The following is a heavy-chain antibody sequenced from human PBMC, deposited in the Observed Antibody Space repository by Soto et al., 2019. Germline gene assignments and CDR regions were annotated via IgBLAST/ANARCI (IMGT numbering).Heavy chain of an antibody. Sequence: QVQLVQSGAEVKKPGASVKVSCKASGYTFTSYGISWVRQAPGQGLEWMGWIRAYNGNTNYAQKLQGRVTMTTDTSTSKAYMELRSLISDDTAVYYGAREEWCGDSSAYWGQGTLVTVSS. CDR3: AREEWCGDSSAY. J-gene: IGHJ4*02. V-gene: IGHV1-18*01. CDR2: IRAYNGNT. CDR1: GYTFTSYG. D-gene: IGHD3-10*01.